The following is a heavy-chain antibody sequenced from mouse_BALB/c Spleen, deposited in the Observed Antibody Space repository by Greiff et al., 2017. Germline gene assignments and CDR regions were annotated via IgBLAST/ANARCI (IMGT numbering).Heavy chain of an antibody. CDR3: ARIDYRCDGPWFAY. J-gene: IGHJ3*01. V-gene: IGHV1-4*02. D-gene: IGHD2-14*01. CDR1: GYTFTSYT. Sequence: VQLQESAAELVRPGASVKMSCKASGYTFTSYTMHWVKQRPGQGLEWIGYINPSSGYTEYNQKFKDKTTLTADKSSSTAYMQLSSLTSEDSAVYYGARIDYRCDGPWFAYWGQGTLVTVSA. CDR2: INPSSGYT.